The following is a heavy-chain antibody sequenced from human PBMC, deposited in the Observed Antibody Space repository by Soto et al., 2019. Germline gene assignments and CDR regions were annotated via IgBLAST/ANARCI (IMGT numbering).Heavy chain of an antibody. CDR3: AKSDREYCSGGSCYGKYFDY. CDR2: ISYDGSNK. CDR1: AFTFSSYG. D-gene: IGHD2-15*01. J-gene: IGHJ4*02. Sequence: GGSLRLSCGASAFTFSSYGTHWVRQAPGKGLEWVAVISYDGSNKYYADSVKGRFTISRDNSKNTLYLEMNSLRAEDTAVYYCAKSDREYCSGGSCYGKYFDYWGQGTLVTVSS. V-gene: IGHV3-30*18.